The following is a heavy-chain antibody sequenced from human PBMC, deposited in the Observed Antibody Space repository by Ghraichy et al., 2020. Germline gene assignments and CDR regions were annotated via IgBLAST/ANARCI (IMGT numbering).Heavy chain of an antibody. D-gene: IGHD2-2*03. V-gene: IGHV3-23*01. J-gene: IGHJ3*02. CDR2: ISGSGGST. CDR3: AKDPPWPSAPWMLDAFDI. CDR1: GFTFSSYA. Sequence: GGSLRLSCAASGFTFSSYAMSWVRQAPGKGLEWVSAISGSGGSTYYADSVKGRFTISRDNSKNTLYLQMNSLRAQDTAVYYCAKDPPWPSAPWMLDAFDIWGQGTMVTVSS.